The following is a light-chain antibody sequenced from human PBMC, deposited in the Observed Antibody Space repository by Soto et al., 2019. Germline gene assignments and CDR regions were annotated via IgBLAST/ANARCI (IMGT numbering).Light chain of an antibody. V-gene: IGKV1-33*01. CDR3: QQNGSLPLT. J-gene: IGKJ4*01. Sequence: DIQMTQSPSSLSASVGDRVTVSCRASQDIGTYLAWYQRKLGKAPKLLIYDASSLETGVPSRFSGSGSGTNFTFTISGLQHEDFATYYCQQNGSLPLTFGGGTKVDIK. CDR2: DAS. CDR1: QDIGTY.